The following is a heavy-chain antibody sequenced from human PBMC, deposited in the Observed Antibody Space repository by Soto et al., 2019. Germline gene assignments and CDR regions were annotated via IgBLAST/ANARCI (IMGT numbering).Heavy chain of an antibody. D-gene: IGHD3-22*01. J-gene: IGHJ1*01. CDR3: AHIRVTMIVGAGYFQH. CDR1: GFSLSSSGVG. CDR2: IYWDDTK. Sequence: QITLKESGPTLVKPTKTLTLTCTFSGFSLSSSGVGVGWIRQPPGKALEWVALIYWDDTKRYSPSLKSGLTITKDTSKNQVVLTMTNMDPVDTATYYCAHIRVTMIVGAGYFQHWGQGTLVTVSS. V-gene: IGHV2-5*02.